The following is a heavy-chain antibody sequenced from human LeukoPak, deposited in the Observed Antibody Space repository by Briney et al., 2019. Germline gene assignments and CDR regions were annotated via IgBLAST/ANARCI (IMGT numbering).Heavy chain of an antibody. Sequence: ASVKVSCKASGYTFTSYGISWVRQAPGQGLEWMGWISAYNGNTNYAQKLQGRVTMTTDTSTSTAYMELRSLRSDDTAVYYCARICITSCYNAFDIWGQGTMVIVSS. J-gene: IGHJ3*02. V-gene: IGHV1-18*01. CDR3: ARICITSCYNAFDI. CDR2: ISAYNGNT. D-gene: IGHD2-2*02. CDR1: GYTFTSYG.